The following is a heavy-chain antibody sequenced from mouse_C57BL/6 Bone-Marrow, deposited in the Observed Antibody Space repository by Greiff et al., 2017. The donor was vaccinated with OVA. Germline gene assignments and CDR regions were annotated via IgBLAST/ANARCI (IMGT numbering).Heavy chain of an antibody. V-gene: IGHV5-12*01. Sequence: DVQLVESGGGLVQPGGSLKLSCAASGFTFSDYYMYWVRQTPEQRLEWVAYISNGGGSTYYPDTVKGRFTFSRDNATNTRYLQMSRLKSEDKAMYYCARKGDYYGSSYDYAMDYWGQGTSVTGSS. CDR2: ISNGGGST. J-gene: IGHJ4*01. CDR1: GFTFSDYY. CDR3: ARKGDYYGSSYDYAMDY. D-gene: IGHD1-1*01.